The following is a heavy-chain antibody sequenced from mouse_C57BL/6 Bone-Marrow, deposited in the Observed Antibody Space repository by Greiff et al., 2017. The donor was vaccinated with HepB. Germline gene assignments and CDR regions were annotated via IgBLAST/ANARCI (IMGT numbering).Heavy chain of an antibody. V-gene: IGHV1-69*01. D-gene: IGHD2-4*01. CDR1: GYTFTSYW. J-gene: IGHJ3*01. CDR2: IDPSDSYT. CDR3: VYYDYDSFAY. Sequence: QVQLQQPGAELVMPGASVKLSCKASGYTFTSYWMHWVKQRPGQGLEWIGEIDPSDSYTNYNQKFKGKSTLTVDKSSSTAYMQLSSLTSEDSAVYYCVYYDYDSFAYGGQGTLVTVSA.